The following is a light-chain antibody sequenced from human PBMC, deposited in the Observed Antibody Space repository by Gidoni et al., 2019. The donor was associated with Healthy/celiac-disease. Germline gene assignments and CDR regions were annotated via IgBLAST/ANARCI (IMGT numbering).Light chain of an antibody. J-gene: IGKJ5*01. CDR2: AAS. CDR3: QQSYSTPRVT. CDR1: QSISSY. Sequence: DIQMTQSPSSLSASASQSISSYLNWYQQKPGKAPKLLIYAASSLQSGVPSRFSGSGSGTDFTLTISSLQPEDFATYYCQQSYSTPRVTFXQXTRLEIK. V-gene: IGKV1-39*01.